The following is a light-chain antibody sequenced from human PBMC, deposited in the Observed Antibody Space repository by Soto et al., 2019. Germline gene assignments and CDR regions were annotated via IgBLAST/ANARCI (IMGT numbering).Light chain of an antibody. J-gene: IGKJ1*01. V-gene: IGKV3-15*01. Sequence: EIVMTQSPATLSVSPGERATLSCRASQSVSIHLAWYQQKPGQAPRLLIYGASTRATGIPGRFSGSGSGTEFTLTISSLQSEDFAVYYCQQYINWATFGQGTKVEIK. CDR1: QSVSIH. CDR2: GAS. CDR3: QQYINWAT.